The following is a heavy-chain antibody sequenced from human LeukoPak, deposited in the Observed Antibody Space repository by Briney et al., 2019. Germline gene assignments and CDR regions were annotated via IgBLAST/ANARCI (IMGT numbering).Heavy chain of an antibody. CDR1: GGSISSYY. CDR2: IYYSGST. Sequence: SETLSLTCTVSGGSISSYYWSWIRQPPGKGLEWIGYIYYSGSTNYNPSLKSRVTISLDTSKNLFSLKLSSVTAADTAVYYCAMAGGSGTYYVDYWGQGTLVTVSS. CDR3: AMAGGSGTYYVDY. D-gene: IGHD3-10*01. J-gene: IGHJ4*02. V-gene: IGHV4-59*01.